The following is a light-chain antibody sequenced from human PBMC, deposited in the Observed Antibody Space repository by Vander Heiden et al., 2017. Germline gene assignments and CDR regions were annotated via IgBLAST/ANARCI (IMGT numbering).Light chain of an antibody. CDR2: EAY. CDR3: QHYDNSPPYT. J-gene: IGKJ2*01. Sequence: EIVLTQYPATLSLSPEDRATLSCGASQIISNNYLAWYQQKPGLAPRLLIYEAYSRAAGIPDRFSGSGSGTDFTLTINRLEPEDFGIYYCQHYDNSPPYTFGQGTKLEIK. V-gene: IGKV3D-20*01. CDR1: QIISNNY.